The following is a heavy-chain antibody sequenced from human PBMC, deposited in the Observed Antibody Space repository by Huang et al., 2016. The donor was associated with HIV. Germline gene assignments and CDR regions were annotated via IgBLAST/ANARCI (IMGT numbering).Heavy chain of an antibody. Sequence: QVQLVESGGGVVKLGRSLRLSCAASGFAFSSFAMHWIRQGPGKGLKWRAVISTDGTIKNYADSVRGRFTISRDNSKGTVYLQMNSLRPEDTAVYSCARTGSYYYGSGIYHFGDYWGQGTLVTVSS. J-gene: IGHJ4*02. D-gene: IGHD3-10*01. CDR3: ARTGSYYYGSGIYHFGDY. V-gene: IGHV3-30*01. CDR2: ISTDGTIK. CDR1: GFAFSSFA.